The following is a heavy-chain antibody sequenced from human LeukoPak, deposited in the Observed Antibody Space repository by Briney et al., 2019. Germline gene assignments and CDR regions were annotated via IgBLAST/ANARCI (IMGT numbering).Heavy chain of an antibody. CDR1: GFTFSSYW. CDR3: ARARPRASKKVAGTMD. Sequence: GGSLRLSCAASGFTFSSYWMQWVRQAPGKGLVWVSRINSDGSSTSYADSVKGRFTISRDNAKNTLYLQMNSLRAEDTAVYYCARARPRASKKVAGTMDWGQGTLVTVSS. J-gene: IGHJ4*02. CDR2: INSDGSST. V-gene: IGHV3-74*01. D-gene: IGHD6-19*01.